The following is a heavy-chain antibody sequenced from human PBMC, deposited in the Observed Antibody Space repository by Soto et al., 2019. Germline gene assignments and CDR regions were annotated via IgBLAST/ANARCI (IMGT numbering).Heavy chain of an antibody. CDR1: GGSFSGYY. CDR2: INHSGST. V-gene: IGHV4-34*01. CDR3: ARGYSYGRLHRPRFDY. J-gene: IGHJ4*02. Sequence: QVQLQQWGAGLLKPSETLSLTCAVYGGSFSGYYWSWIRQPPGKGLEWIGEINHSGSTNYNPSLKSRVTISVDTSKNQFSLKLSSVTAADTAVYYCARGYSYGRLHRPRFDYWGQGTLVTVSS. D-gene: IGHD5-18*01.